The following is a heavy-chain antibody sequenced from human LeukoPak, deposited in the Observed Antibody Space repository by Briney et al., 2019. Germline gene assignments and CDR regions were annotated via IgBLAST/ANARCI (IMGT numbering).Heavy chain of an antibody. J-gene: IGHJ4*02. CDR3: ARARGDYYDSSGYYSAFDY. V-gene: IGHV4-34*01. CDR1: GGPFSGYY. Sequence: PSETLSLTCAVYGGPFSGYYWSWIRQPSGKGLEWIGEINHSGSANYNPSLKSRVTISVDMSKNQFSLKLNSVTAADTAVYYCARARGDYYDSSGYYSAFDYWGQGTLVTVSS. D-gene: IGHD3-22*01. CDR2: INHSGSA.